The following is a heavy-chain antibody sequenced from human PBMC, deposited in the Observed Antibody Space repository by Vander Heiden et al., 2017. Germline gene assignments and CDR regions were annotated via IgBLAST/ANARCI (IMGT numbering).Heavy chain of an antibody. D-gene: IGHD5-18*01. V-gene: IGHV4-31*03. Sequence: QVQLQESGRGLVKPSQTTALTCTIPGDNRSSVTSYGTWSRQHPGKGLEWIGYISDSGTTDYNPSLRGRLTISVDTSKSQFSLNLSSVTAADTAVYFCARERGDTGTWSNYFYGMDVWGQGTTVTVSS. CDR3: ARERGDTGTWSNYFYGMDV. CDR2: ISDSGTT. J-gene: IGHJ6*02. CDR1: GDNRSSVTSY.